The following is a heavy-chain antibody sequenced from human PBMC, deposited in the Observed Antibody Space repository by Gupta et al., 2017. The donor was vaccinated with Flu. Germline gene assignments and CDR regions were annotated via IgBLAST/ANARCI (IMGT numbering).Heavy chain of an antibody. CDR2: TSHDGGKR. CDR3: AKELYSYGYEFDPFEV. V-gene: IGHV3-30*18. CDR1: YG. D-gene: IGHD5-18*01. Sequence: YGIHWVRQAPGKGAEWVALTSHDGGKRCDADSVKGRFTSSRDNSKRMLYLELNSLRSEDMAIYYCAKELYSYGYEFDPFEVWGRGTMVTV. J-gene: IGHJ3*01.